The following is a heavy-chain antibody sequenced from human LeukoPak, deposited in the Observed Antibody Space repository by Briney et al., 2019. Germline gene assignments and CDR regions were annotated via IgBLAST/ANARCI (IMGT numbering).Heavy chain of an antibody. Sequence: GASVKVSCKASGYTFTSHGIGWVRQAPGQGLEWMGWISAYNGNTNYAQNFQGRVTLTTDTSTSTAYMELRSLRSDDTAVYYCARYQLLEKNWFDPWGQGTLVTVSS. CDR1: GYTFTSHG. J-gene: IGHJ5*02. CDR3: ARYQLLEKNWFDP. V-gene: IGHV1-18*01. D-gene: IGHD2-2*01. CDR2: ISAYNGNT.